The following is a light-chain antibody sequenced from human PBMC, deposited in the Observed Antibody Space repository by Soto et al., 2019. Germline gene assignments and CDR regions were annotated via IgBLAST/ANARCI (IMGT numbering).Light chain of an antibody. CDR2: DAS. J-gene: IGKJ4*01. CDR1: QDISNY. Sequence: DIQMTQSPSSLAASVVDIVTITCPASQDISNYLNWYQQKPGKAPKLQIYDASNLETGDPSRFSGSGSGTDFTFTISSLQPEDIATYYCQQYDNLPLTFGGGTKVEIK. V-gene: IGKV1-33*01. CDR3: QQYDNLPLT.